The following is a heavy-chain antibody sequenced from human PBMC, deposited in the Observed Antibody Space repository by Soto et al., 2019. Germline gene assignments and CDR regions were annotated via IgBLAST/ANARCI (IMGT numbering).Heavy chain of an antibody. CDR3: ARRRGGGGSRTGFDY. CDR1: GYTFPSYD. CDR2: MNPNSGNT. V-gene: IGHV1-8*01. D-gene: IGHD2-15*01. Sequence: GASVKVSCKASGYTFPSYDINWVRQAPGQGLEWMGWMNPNSGNTGYAQRFQGRVTMTRNTSISTAYMELSSLRSEDTAVYYCARRRGGGGSRTGFDYWGQGTLVTVSS. J-gene: IGHJ4*02.